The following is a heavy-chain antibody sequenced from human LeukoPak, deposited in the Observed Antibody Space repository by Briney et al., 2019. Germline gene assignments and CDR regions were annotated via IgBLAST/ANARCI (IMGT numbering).Heavy chain of an antibody. CDR2: IYCSGST. V-gene: IGHV4-31*03. D-gene: IGHD3-16*01. J-gene: IGHJ2*01. CDR3: AREVGGSADL. Sequence: SETLSLTCTVSGGSISSGGYYWSWIRQHPGKGLEWIGYIYCSGSTYYNPSLKSRVTISVDTSKNQFSLKLSSVTAADTAVYYCAREVGGSADLWGRGTLVTVSS. CDR1: GGSISSGGYY.